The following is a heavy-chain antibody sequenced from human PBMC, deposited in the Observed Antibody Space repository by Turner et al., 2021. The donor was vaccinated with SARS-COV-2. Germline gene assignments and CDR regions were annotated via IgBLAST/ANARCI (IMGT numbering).Heavy chain of an antibody. J-gene: IGHJ4*02. CDR1: GYTLIELS. Sequence: QVQLVQSGAEVKKPGASVKVSCKVSGYTLIELSMHWVRQAPGKGLEWMGGFDPEDGETIYAQKFQGRVTMTEDTSTDPAYMELSSLRSEDTAVYYCATDYAIVEATLLDYWGQGTLVTVSS. CDR3: ATDYAIVEATLLDY. CDR2: FDPEDGET. D-gene: IGHD1-26*01. V-gene: IGHV1-24*01.